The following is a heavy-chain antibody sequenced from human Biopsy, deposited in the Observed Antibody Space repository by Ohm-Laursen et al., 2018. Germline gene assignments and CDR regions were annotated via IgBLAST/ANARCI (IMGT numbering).Heavy chain of an antibody. CDR1: GFTFSSYA. D-gene: IGHD1-26*01. V-gene: IGHV3-23*01. J-gene: IGHJ4*02. CDR2: LSGSGGST. Sequence: SLRLSCTASGFTFSSYAMTWFRQAPGKGLEWVSGLSGSGGSTFYADSVRGRFTISRDNSENTLYLQMNSLRAEDTAVYYCAKGQVVVGAFDFWGQGTLVTVSS. CDR3: AKGQVVVGAFDF.